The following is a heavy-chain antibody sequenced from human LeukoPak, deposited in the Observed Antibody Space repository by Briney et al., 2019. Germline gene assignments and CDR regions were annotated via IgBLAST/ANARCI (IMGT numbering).Heavy chain of an antibody. CDR3: ARDGGYCSSTSCQSFDY. Sequence: GGSLRLSCAASGFTFSSYSMNWVRQAPGKGLEWGSYISSSSSTIYYADSVKGRFTISRDNAKNSLYLQMNSLRAEDTAVYYCARDGGYCSSTSCQSFDYWGQGTLVTVSS. D-gene: IGHD2-2*01. CDR1: GFTFSSYS. V-gene: IGHV3-48*04. J-gene: IGHJ4*02. CDR2: ISSSSSTI.